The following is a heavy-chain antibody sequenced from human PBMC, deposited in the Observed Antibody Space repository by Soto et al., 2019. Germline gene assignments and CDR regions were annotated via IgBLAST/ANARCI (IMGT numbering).Heavy chain of an antibody. D-gene: IGHD6-13*01. Sequence: QPGGSLRLSCAASGFTFSSYAMSWVRQAPGRGLECVSSISGSGGSTYYADFVKGRFTISRDNSKNTLYLQMISLTAEDTAIYYCTKGPPPPYSSTWYYFEYWGQGTLVTVSS. J-gene: IGHJ4*02. V-gene: IGHV3-23*01. CDR2: ISGSGGST. CDR3: TKGPPPPYSSTWYYFEY. CDR1: GFTFSSYA.